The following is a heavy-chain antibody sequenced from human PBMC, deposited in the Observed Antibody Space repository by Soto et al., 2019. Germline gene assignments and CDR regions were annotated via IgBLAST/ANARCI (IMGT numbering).Heavy chain of an antibody. Sequence: ASVKVSCKASGYTFTSYDINWVRQATGQGPEWMGWMNPNSGNTGYAQKFQGRVTMTRNTSISTAYMELSSLRSEDTAVYYCARATWPVAGPYYYYYGMDVWGQGTTVTVSS. V-gene: IGHV1-8*01. D-gene: IGHD6-19*01. CDR1: GYTFTSYD. CDR2: MNPNSGNT. J-gene: IGHJ6*02. CDR3: ARATWPVAGPYYYYYGMDV.